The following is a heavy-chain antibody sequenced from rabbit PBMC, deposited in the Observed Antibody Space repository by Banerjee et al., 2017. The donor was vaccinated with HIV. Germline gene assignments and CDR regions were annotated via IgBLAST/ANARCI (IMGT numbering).Heavy chain of an antibody. D-gene: IGHD6-1*01. Sequence: QEQLVESGGGLVQPEGSLTLTCTASGFSFSSSYWICWVRQAPGKGLEWIGCIYTGSGGSTYYASWAKGRFTISKTSSTTVTLQMTSLTAADTATYFCVRDHTITTAGSDYATWGQGTLVTVS. V-gene: IGHV1S45*01. CDR3: VRDHTITTAGSDYAT. CDR2: IYTGSGGST. J-gene: IGHJ6*01. CDR1: GFSFSSSYW.